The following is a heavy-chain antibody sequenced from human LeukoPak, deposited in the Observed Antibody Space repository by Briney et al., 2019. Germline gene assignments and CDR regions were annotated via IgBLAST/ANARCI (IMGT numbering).Heavy chain of an antibody. Sequence: SETLSLTCTVSGGSISSSIHYWGWIRQPPGKGPEWIGTIHYTGTTFYNPSLKSRVTMSVDTSKNQFSLKLSSVTAADTAVYYCAREEAVAGKGIDYWGQGTLVTVSS. CDR3: AREEAVAGKGIDY. J-gene: IGHJ4*02. D-gene: IGHD6-19*01. V-gene: IGHV4-39*02. CDR2: IHYTGTT. CDR1: GGSISSSIHY.